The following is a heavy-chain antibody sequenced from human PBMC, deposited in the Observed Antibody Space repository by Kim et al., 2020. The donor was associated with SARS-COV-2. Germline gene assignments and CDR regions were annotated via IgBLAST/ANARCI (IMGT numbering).Heavy chain of an antibody. V-gene: IGHV1-69*04. D-gene: IGHD2-2*01. Sequence: SVKVSCKASGGTFSSYAIRWVRQAPGQGLEWMGRIIPILGIANYAQKFQGRVTITADKSTSTAYMELSSLRSEDTAVYYCSRLTEDIVVVPAAMDPWGQ. J-gene: IGHJ5*02. CDR2: IIPILGIA. CDR1: GGTFSSYA. CDR3: SRLTEDIVVVPAAMDP.